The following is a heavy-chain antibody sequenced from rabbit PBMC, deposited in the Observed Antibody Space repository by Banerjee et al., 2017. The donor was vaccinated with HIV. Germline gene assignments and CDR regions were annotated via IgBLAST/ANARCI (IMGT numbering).Heavy chain of an antibody. CDR3: ARVGYTGYDGDEYVMNGYVFKL. V-gene: IGHV1S47*01. CDR2: IDPVFRNK. D-gene: IGHD7-1*01. J-gene: IGHJ4*01. CDR1: GFDFSSYG. Sequence: QEQLVESGGGLVQPGGSLKLSCKASGFDFSSYGVSWVRQAPGKGLDWIGYIDPVFRNKYYAPWVNGRFPISSHNAQNTLYLQLNSLTAADTATYFCARVGYTGYDGDEYVMNGYVFKLWGPGTLVTVS.